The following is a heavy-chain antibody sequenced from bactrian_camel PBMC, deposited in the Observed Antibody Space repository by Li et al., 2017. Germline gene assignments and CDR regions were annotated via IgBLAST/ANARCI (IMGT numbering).Heavy chain of an antibody. CDR1: GFTFSNCG. CDR2: ISKDGTA. Sequence: VQLVESGGGSVQVGGSLKLSCAASGFTFSNCGMAWNRQAPGKECELVATISKDGTAAYADSVKGRFTISRDNPRSILFLQMNDLKTDDTAMYYCAAMCPTPGKLLGTDYWGQGTQVTVS. D-gene: IGHD3*01. J-gene: IGHJ4*01. CDR3: AAMCPTPGKLLGTDY. V-gene: IGHV3S55*01.